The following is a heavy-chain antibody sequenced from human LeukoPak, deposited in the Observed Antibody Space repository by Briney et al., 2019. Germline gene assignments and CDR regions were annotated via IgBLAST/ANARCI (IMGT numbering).Heavy chain of an antibody. J-gene: IGHJ6*04. Sequence: ASVKLSCKASGGTFSSYAISWVRQAPGQGLEWMGGIIPIFGTANYAQKFQGRVAITADESTSTAYMELSSLRSEDTAVYYCARTDTGYCSSTSCSNYYYYGMDVWGKGTTVTVSS. CDR3: ARTDTGYCSSTSCSNYYYYGMDV. CDR2: IIPIFGTA. V-gene: IGHV1-69*13. CDR1: GGTFSSYA. D-gene: IGHD2-2*01.